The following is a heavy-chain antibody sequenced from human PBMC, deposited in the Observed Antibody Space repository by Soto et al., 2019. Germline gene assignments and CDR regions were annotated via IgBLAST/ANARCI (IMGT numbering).Heavy chain of an antibody. CDR3: ASTGGLDY. CDR1: ASGFPLTSFA. J-gene: IGHJ4*02. D-gene: IGHD3-10*01. CDR2: ISSSSNYI. Sequence: GGFLRLSCSASASGFPLTSFAVTWVRQAPGKGLEWVSSISSSSNYIYYADSVKGRFTISRDNAKNSLYLQMNSLRAEDTAVYYCASTGGLDYWGQGTLVTVSS. V-gene: IGHV3-21*01.